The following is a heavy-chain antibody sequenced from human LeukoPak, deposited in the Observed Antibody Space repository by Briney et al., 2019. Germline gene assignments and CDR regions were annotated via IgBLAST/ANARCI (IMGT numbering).Heavy chain of an antibody. CDR2: IYYSGST. V-gene: IGHV4-39*01. J-gene: IGHJ5*02. D-gene: IGHD1-7*01. CDR3: ARRRTGTTLGGRWFDP. Sequence: SETLSLTCTVSGGSISSSSYYWGWIRQPPGKGLEWIGGIYYSGSTYYNPSLKSRVTISVDTSKNQFSLKLSSVTAADTAVYYCARRRTGTTLGGRWFDPWGQGTLVTVSS. CDR1: GGSISSSSYY.